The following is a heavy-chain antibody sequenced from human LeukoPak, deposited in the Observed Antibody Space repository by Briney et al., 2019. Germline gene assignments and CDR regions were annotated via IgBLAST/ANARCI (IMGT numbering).Heavy chain of an antibody. D-gene: IGHD2-2*01. CDR3: ARSIVVVPAAILRAYYYGMDV. CDR2: INPNSGGT. CDR1: GYTFTGYY. V-gene: IGHV1-2*02. J-gene: IGHJ6*02. Sequence: ASVKVSCKASGYTFTGYYMHWVRQAPGQGPEWMGWINPNSGGTNYAQKFQGRVTMTRDTSISTAYMELSRLRSDDTAVYYCARSIVVVPAAILRAYYYGMDVWGQGTTVTVSS.